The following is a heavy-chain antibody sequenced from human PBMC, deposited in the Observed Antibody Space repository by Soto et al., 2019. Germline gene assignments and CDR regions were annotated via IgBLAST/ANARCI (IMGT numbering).Heavy chain of an antibody. J-gene: IGHJ3*01. CDR1: GGSINNYY. Sequence: SETLSLTCTVSGGSINNYYWNWIRQPPGKGLEWIGYVSYSGRTNYNPSLKSRVNMLVDKSKNQFSLNLTSVTAADTAVYYCAPLNYTVVTAIDVWGPGTMVTVSS. CDR3: APLNYTVVTAIDV. V-gene: IGHV4-59*03. CDR2: VSYSGRT. D-gene: IGHD4-17*01.